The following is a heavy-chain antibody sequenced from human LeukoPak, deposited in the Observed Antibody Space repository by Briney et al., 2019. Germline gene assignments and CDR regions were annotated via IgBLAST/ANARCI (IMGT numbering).Heavy chain of an antibody. V-gene: IGHV3-53*01. CDR1: GFTASSNS. Sequence: GGSLRLSCTVSGFTASSNSMSWVRQAPGKGLEWVSFIYSDNTHHSDSVKGRFTISRDNSKNTLYLQMNSLRAEDTAVYYCARRAGAYSHPYDYWGQGTLVTVSS. CDR3: ARRAGAYSHPYDY. J-gene: IGHJ4*02. CDR2: IYSDNT. D-gene: IGHD4/OR15-4a*01.